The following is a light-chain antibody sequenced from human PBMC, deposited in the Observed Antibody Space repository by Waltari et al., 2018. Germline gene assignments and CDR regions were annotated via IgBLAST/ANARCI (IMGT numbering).Light chain of an antibody. J-gene: IGKJ1*01. CDR2: HAS. V-gene: IGKV3-20*01. CDR1: QSVRIY. CDR3: QQYVESPAT. Sequence: EIVLTPSPGTVSLSPGDRATLSRWASQSVRIYLAWYQQKPGQAPRLLIYHASTRATGIPDRFSASGSGTDFSLTISRLEPEDFAVYYCQQYVESPATFGQGTKVEIK.